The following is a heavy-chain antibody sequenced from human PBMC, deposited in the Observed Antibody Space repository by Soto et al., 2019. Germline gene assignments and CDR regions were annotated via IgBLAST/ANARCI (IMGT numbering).Heavy chain of an antibody. V-gene: IGHV4-59*01. J-gene: IGHJ6*02. CDR3: ARMTATIDYYGMDV. CDR2: IYYGGST. CDR1: GGSISSYY. Sequence: PSETLSLTCTVSGGSISSYYWSWIRQPPGKGLEWIGYIYYGGSTNYNPSLKSRVTISVDTSKNQFSLKLSSVTAADTAVYYCARMTATIDYYGMDVWRQGTTVTVSS. D-gene: IGHD1-26*01.